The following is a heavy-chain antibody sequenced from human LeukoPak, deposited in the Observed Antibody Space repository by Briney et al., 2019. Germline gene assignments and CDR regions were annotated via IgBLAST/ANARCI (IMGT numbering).Heavy chain of an antibody. D-gene: IGHD3-3*01. V-gene: IGHV3-30*02. J-gene: IGHJ4*02. CDR1: GFTFSSYG. CDR2: IRYDGSNK. Sequence: GGSLRLSCAASGFTFSSYGMHWVRQAPGKGLEWVAFIRYDGSNKYYADSVKGRFTISRDNSKNTLCLQMNSLRAEDTAVYYCAVIFLEWLATDYWGQGTLVTVSS. CDR3: AVIFLEWLATDY.